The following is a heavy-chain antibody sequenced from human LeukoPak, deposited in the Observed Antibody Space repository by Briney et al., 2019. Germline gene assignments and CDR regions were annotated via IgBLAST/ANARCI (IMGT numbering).Heavy chain of an antibody. Sequence: PGGSLRLSCAASGFTFSSYGMHWVRQAPGKGLEWVAVIWYDGSNKYYADSVKGRFTISRDNSKNTLYLQMNSLRAEDTAVYYCARGSQQQLYNGFDPWGQGTLVTVSS. CDR2: IWYDGSNK. J-gene: IGHJ5*02. D-gene: IGHD6-13*01. CDR1: GFTFSSYG. V-gene: IGHV3-33*01. CDR3: ARGSQQQLYNGFDP.